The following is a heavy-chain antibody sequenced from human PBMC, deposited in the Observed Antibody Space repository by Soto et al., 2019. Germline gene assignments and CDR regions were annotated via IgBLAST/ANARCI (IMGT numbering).Heavy chain of an antibody. D-gene: IGHD3-10*01. CDR1: GFTFSSYA. J-gene: IGHJ4*02. Sequence: EVQLLESGGGLVQPGGSLRLSCAASGFTFSSYAMWWVRQAPGKGLECVSAISGGGETTYYADSVKGRFTISRDNSKNTLYLQMNSLRAEDTAVYYCTFNSGSGSYYFDYWGQGTLATVSS. V-gene: IGHV3-23*01. CDR2: ISGGGETT. CDR3: TFNSGSGSYYFDY.